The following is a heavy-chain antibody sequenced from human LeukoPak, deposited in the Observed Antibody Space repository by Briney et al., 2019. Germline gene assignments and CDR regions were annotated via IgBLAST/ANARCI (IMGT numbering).Heavy chain of an antibody. J-gene: IGHJ3*02. CDR3: TRRKHYGGNPDYAFDI. V-gene: IGHV3-73*01. Sequence: GRSPRLSCAASGFTFSGSAMHWVRQASGKGLEWVGRIRSKANSYATAYAASVKGRFTISRDDSKNTAYLQMNSLKTEDTAVYYCTRRKHYGGNPDYAFDIWGQGTMVTVSS. CDR2: IRSKANSYAT. D-gene: IGHD4-23*01. CDR1: GFTFSGSA.